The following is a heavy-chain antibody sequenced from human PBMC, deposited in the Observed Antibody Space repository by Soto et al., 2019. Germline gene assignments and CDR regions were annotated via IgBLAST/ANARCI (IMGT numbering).Heavy chain of an antibody. CDR1: GFIFSNYD. V-gene: IGHV3-30-3*01. Sequence: ESGGGVVQPGRSLRLSCAASGFIFSNYDMHWVRQAPGKGLEWVAVISYDGNSKHYADSVKGRFTISRDNSKSTLYVQMNSLRAEDTAVYYCARSYCGDDCALDHWGQGTLVTVSS. CDR3: ARSYCGDDCALDH. J-gene: IGHJ4*02. D-gene: IGHD2-21*02. CDR2: ISYDGNSK.